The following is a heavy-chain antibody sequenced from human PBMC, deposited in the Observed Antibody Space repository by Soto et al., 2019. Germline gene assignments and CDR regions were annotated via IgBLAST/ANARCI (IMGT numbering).Heavy chain of an antibody. CDR3: ARDRCSSTSCFPYYYYYMDV. V-gene: IGHV3-33*01. D-gene: IGHD2-2*01. CDR2: IWYDGSNK. Sequence: GGSLRLSCAASGFTFSSYGMHWVRQAPGKGLEWVAVIWYDGSNKYYADTVKGRFTISRDNSKNTLYLQMNSLRAEDTAVYYCARDRCSSTSCFPYYYYYMDVWGKGTTVTVSS. J-gene: IGHJ6*03. CDR1: GFTFSSYG.